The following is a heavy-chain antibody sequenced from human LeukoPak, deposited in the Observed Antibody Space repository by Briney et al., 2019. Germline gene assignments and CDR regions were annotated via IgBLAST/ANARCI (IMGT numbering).Heavy chain of an antibody. J-gene: IGHJ4*02. CDR1: GFTFSSYE. CDR3: ATLSRNGDYGDY. D-gene: IGHD2-8*01. Sequence: PGGSLRLSCAASGFTFSSYEMNWVRQAPGKGLEWVSYISSSGSTIYYADSVKGRFTISRDNAKNSLYLQMNSLRAEDTADYYCATLSRNGDYGDYWGQGTLVTVSS. CDR2: ISSSGSTI. V-gene: IGHV3-48*03.